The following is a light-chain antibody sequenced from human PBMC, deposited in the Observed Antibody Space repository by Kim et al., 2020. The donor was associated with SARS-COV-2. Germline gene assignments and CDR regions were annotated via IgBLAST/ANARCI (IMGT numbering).Light chain of an antibody. CDR1: QSVSSY. Sequence: EIVLTQSPATLSLSPGERATLSCRASQSVSSYLAWYQQKPGQAPRLLIYDAYNRATGIPARFSGSGSGTDFTLTIRSLEPEDFAVYYCQQRSKWPPITFGQGTRLEIK. CDR2: DAY. J-gene: IGKJ5*01. V-gene: IGKV3-11*01. CDR3: QQRSKWPPIT.